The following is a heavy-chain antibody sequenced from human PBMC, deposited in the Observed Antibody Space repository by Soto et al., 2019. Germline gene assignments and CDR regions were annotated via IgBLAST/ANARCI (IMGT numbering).Heavy chain of an antibody. CDR2: IKQDGSEK. J-gene: IGHJ4*02. CDR1: GFTFSSYW. CDR3: ARVTSYYYDSSGYCFDY. V-gene: IGHV3-7*01. Sequence: PGGSLRLSCAASGFTFSSYWMSWVRQAPGKGLEWVANIKQDGSEKYYVDSVKGRFTISRDNAKNSLYLQMNSLRAEDTAVYYCARVTSYYYDSSGYCFDYWGQGTLVTVSS. D-gene: IGHD3-22*01.